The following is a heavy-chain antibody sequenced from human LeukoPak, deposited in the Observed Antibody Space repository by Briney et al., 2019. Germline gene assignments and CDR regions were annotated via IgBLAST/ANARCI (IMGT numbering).Heavy chain of an antibody. CDR3: AREDIVVVVAAI. V-gene: IGHV4-4*07. Sequence: SETLSLTCTVSGGSISSYYWSWIRQPAGKGLEWIGRIYTSGSTNYNPSLKSRVTISVDTSKNQFSLKLSSVTAADTAVYYCAREDIVVVVAAIWGQGTLVTVSS. CDR1: GGSISSYY. CDR2: IYTSGST. J-gene: IGHJ4*02. D-gene: IGHD2-15*01.